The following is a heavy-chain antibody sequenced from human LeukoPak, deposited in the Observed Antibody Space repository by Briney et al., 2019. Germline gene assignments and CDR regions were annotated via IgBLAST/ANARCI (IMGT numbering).Heavy chain of an antibody. Sequence: SETLSLACTVSGGSISSHYWSWIRQPPGKGLEWIGDIYYSGSTNYNPSLKSRVTISVDTSKNQFSLRLTSVTAADTAVYYCAGGIAAAGLPNWGQGTLVTVSS. CDR1: GGSISSHY. CDR3: AGGIAAAGLPN. V-gene: IGHV4-59*11. J-gene: IGHJ4*02. CDR2: IYYSGST. D-gene: IGHD6-13*01.